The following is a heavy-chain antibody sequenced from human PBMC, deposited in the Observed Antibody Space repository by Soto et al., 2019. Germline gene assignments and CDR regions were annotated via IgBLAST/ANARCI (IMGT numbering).Heavy chain of an antibody. CDR1: GFTFNRYG. CDR3: ARENLERLLYDWYFDY. D-gene: IGHD3-3*01. J-gene: IGHJ4*02. Sequence: QVQLVESGGGVVQPGRSLRLSWVASGFTFNRYGMHWVRRGPGKGLEGVAVIWYDGSNKYYADSVKGRFTIYRENYKKTQDLQINSPRDEDTAVYYCARENLERLLYDWYFDYWGQGTLVTVSS. CDR2: IWYDGSNK. V-gene: IGHV3-33*01.